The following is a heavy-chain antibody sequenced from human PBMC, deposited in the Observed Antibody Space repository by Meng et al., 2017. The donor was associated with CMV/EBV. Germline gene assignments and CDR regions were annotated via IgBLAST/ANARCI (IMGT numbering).Heavy chain of an antibody. J-gene: IGHJ6*02. CDR2: INPSGGST. CDR3: ASLNCSSTSCYHTPRYGMDV. V-gene: IGHV1-46*01. D-gene: IGHD2-2*01. Sequence: ASVKVSCKASRYTFTSYYMHWVRQAPGQGLEWMGIINPSGGSTSYAQKFQGRVTMTRDTSTSTVYMELSSLRSEDTAVYYCASLNCSSTSCYHTPRYGMDVWGQGTTVTVSS. CDR1: RYTFTSYY.